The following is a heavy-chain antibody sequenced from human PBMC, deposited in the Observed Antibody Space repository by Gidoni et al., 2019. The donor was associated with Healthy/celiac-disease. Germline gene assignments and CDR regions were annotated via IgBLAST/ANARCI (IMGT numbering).Heavy chain of an antibody. V-gene: IGHV3-7*01. CDR2: IKQDGSEK. CDR3: ARAHDGDWCDT. CDR1: GFTFSRYW. D-gene: IGHD1-1*01. Sequence: EVLLLESGGGLVQPGGSLSLSCAASGFTFSRYWMSWVRQAPGKGLERVANIKQDGSEKYYVDSVKGGFTISRDNAKNSLYLQMNSLRAEDTAVYYCARAHDGDWCDTWGQGTLVTVSS. J-gene: IGHJ5*02.